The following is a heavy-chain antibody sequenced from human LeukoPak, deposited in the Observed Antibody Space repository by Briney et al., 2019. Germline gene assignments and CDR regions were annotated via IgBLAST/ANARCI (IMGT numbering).Heavy chain of an antibody. Sequence: ASLKVSCKTSGYTFTSNGFTWVRQAPGQGLEWMGWISAYSANTNYAQKFQGRVTMTTDTSTSTAYMELRSLRSDDTAVYYCATTTTGWYAPWGQGTLVTVSS. CDR1: GYTFTSNG. CDR2: ISAYSANT. V-gene: IGHV1-18*01. CDR3: ATTTTGWYAP. D-gene: IGHD1-1*01. J-gene: IGHJ5*02.